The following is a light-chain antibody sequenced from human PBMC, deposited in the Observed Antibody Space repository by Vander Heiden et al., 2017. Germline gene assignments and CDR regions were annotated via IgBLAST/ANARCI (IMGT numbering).Light chain of an antibody. J-gene: IGKJ2*01. V-gene: IGKV4-1*01. Sequence: DLVMTQSPDSLAGSLGERATISCKSSQTILYTTNNRNYLAWYQQKPGQPPKLLIYWASTRESGVPDRFTGSGSGTDFTLTISSLQAEDVAVYYCQQYYSLPYTFGQGTKLEIK. CDR3: QQYYSLPYT. CDR1: QTILYTTNNRNY. CDR2: WAS.